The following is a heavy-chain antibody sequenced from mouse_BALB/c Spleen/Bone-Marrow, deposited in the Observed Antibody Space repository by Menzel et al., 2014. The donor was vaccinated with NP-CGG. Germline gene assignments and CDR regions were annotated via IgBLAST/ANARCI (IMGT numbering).Heavy chain of an antibody. Sequence: EVTLVESGGGLVKPGGSLKLSCAASGFTFSSYVMSWVRQTPEKRLEWVAAISSGCTYTYYPDSVKGRFTISRDNAKKTLCLQMSSLRSEDTAVYYCGRRGYNHDEVMDYWGQGTSVTVSS. D-gene: IGHD2-12*01. CDR2: ISSGCTYT. CDR1: GFTFSSYV. V-gene: IGHV5-9-1*01. J-gene: IGHJ4*01. CDR3: GRRGYNHDEVMDY.